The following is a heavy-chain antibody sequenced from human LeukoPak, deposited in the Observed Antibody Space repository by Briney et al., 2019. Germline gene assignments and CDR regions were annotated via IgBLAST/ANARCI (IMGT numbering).Heavy chain of an antibody. CDR3: ARDRYDYVWGNYRYWFDP. J-gene: IGHJ5*02. D-gene: IGHD3-16*02. Sequence: GGSLRLSCAASGFTFSSYSMNWVRQAPGKGLEWVSSISGSSSYIYYAESVRGRFTISRDNAKNSLYLQMNSLRAEDTAVYYCARDRYDYVWGNYRYWFDPWGQGTLVTVSS. CDR2: ISGSSSYI. V-gene: IGHV3-21*01. CDR1: GFTFSSYS.